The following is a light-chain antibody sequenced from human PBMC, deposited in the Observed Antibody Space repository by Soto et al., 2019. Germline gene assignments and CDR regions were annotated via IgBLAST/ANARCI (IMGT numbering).Light chain of an antibody. CDR2: WTS. J-gene: IGKJ1*01. CDR3: QQYFSIPWT. V-gene: IGKV4-1*01. CDR1: QSVLYSSNNKNY. Sequence: DIVMTQSPDSLAVSLGERATINCKSSQSVLYSSNNKNYLAWYQQKPGHPPKLLIYWTSTRESGVPDRFSGSGSGTDFTLTISSLQAEDVSVYYCQQYFSIPWTFGQGTKVEI.